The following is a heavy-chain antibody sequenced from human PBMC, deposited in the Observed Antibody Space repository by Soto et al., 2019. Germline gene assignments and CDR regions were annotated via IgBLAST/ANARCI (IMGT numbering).Heavy chain of an antibody. CDR3: HIVVVPAANNWFDP. CDR1: GFTFSSYI. Sequence: GGSLRLSCAASGFTFSSYIMNWVRQAPGKGLEWVSSISSSSSYIYYADSVKGRFTISRDNAKNSLYLQMNSLRAEDTAVYYCHIVVVPAANNWFDPWGQGTLVTVSS. D-gene: IGHD2-2*01. CDR2: ISSSSSYI. J-gene: IGHJ5*02. V-gene: IGHV3-21*01.